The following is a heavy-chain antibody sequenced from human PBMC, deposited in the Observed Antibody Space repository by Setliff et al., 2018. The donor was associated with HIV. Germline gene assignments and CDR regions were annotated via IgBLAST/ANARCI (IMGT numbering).Heavy chain of an antibody. Sequence: PSETLSLTCTVSGGSISSYYWSWIRQPPGKGLEWIGYIYYSGSTNYNPSLKSRVTISVDTSKNQFSLKLSSVTAADTAVYYCAGEIAAAGHRAYYFDYWGQGTLVTVSS. CDR2: IYYSGST. V-gene: IGHV4-59*01. J-gene: IGHJ4*02. CDR1: GGSISSYY. CDR3: AGEIAAAGHRAYYFDY. D-gene: IGHD6-13*01.